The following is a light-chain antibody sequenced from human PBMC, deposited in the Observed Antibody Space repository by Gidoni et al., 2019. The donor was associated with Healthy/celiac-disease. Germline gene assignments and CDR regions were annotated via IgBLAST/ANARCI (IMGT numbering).Light chain of an antibody. CDR1: QAVSNSY. V-gene: IGKV3-20*01. CDR3: QQYGSSSGA. J-gene: IGKJ1*01. Sequence: ESVLTQSPGTLSLSPGERATLSCRASQAVSNSYLAWYVQKPGQAPRLLIYGASNRATGPPDRFSGSGSVTDFTLTISRLEPEDFATYYCQQYGSSSGAFGQGTKVEIK. CDR2: GAS.